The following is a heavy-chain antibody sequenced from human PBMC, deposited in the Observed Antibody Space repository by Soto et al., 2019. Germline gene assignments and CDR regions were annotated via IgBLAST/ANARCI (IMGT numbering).Heavy chain of an antibody. CDR2: ISYDGSNK. Sequence: GSLRLSCAASGFTFNSYGMHWVRQAPGKGLEWVAVISYDGSNKYYGDSVKGRFTISRDNAKNSLYLQMNSLRAEDTAVYYCAREGDSSGWYNWFDPWGQGTLVTVSS. CDR1: GFTFNSYG. D-gene: IGHD3-22*01. J-gene: IGHJ5*02. CDR3: AREGDSSGWYNWFDP. V-gene: IGHV3-30*03.